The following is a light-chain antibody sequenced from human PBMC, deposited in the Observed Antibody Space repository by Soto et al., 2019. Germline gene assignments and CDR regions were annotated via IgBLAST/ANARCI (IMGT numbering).Light chain of an antibody. CDR3: LQYHNLWA. J-gene: IGKJ4*02. CDR2: RAS. V-gene: IGKV3-15*01. CDR1: QNIYSN. Sequence: IVMTQSPATLSVSPGERATLSCRASQNIYSNIAWYQQRPGQAPRLLIYRASTMAPGVPARFSGSGSGTEFTLTISSLQSEDFAVYSCLQYHNLWAFGRGTQVEIK.